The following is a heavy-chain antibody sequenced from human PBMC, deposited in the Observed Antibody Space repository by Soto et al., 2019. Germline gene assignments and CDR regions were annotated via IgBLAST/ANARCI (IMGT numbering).Heavy chain of an antibody. CDR1: GFTFSSYA. J-gene: IGHJ3*02. Sequence: GGSLRLSCAASGFTFSSYAMTWVRQAPGKGLEWVSTIGGSGGSTYYADSVKGRYTVSRDNSKDTLYLQMNSLRAEDTAVYYCAKDSYYYDTSGYYSWDAFDIWGQGTMVTVSS. CDR2: IGGSGGST. CDR3: AKDSYYYDTSGYYSWDAFDI. D-gene: IGHD3-22*01. V-gene: IGHV3-23*01.